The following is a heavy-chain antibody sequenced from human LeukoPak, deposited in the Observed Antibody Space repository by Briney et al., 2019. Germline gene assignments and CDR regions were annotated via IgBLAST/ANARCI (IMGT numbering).Heavy chain of an antibody. Sequence: GGSLRLSCAASGFTFITYRMSWVRQAPGKGLEWVADIKQNGSAKSYVDSVKGRFTISRDNAKNSLYLQMNSLRAEDTAVYYCARDRSETTVWPKKNNYYYMDVWGKGTTVTVSS. J-gene: IGHJ6*03. CDR2: IKQNGSAK. CDR1: GFTFITYR. V-gene: IGHV3-7*01. CDR3: ARDRSETTVWPKKNNYYYMDV. D-gene: IGHD4-17*01.